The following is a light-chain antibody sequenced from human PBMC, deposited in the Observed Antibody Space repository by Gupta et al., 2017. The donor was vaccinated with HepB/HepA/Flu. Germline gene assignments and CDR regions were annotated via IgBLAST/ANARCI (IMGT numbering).Light chain of an antibody. Sequence: SALTQPAYVSGPPGQSITLSCTGTISDVGSYNLVSSYQQHPGKAPKLMIYEVSKRPSGVANRFSASKAGNTASPTXSXLQAEDXADYYCCSYASSSSVVFGGGTKLTVL. V-gene: IGLV2-23*02. CDR1: ISDVGSYNL. CDR3: CSYASSSSVV. CDR2: EVS. J-gene: IGLJ2*01.